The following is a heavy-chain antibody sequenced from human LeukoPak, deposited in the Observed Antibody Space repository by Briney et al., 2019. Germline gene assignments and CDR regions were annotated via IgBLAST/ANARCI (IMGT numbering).Heavy chain of an antibody. CDR3: ARGRYGGRFDY. V-gene: IGHV4-61*02. CDR2: IYTSGST. Sequence: SETLSLTCTVSGGSISSGSYYWSWIRQPAGKGLEWIGRIYTSGSTNYNPSLKSRVTISVDTSKNQFSLKLSSVTAGRTGVEFRARGRYGGRFDYWGQGTLVTVSS. CDR1: GGSISSGSYY. D-gene: IGHD4-17*01. J-gene: IGHJ4*02.